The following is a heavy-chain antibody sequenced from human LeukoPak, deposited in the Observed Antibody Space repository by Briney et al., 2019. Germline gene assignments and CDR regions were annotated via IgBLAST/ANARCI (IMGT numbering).Heavy chain of an antibody. V-gene: IGHV4-39*01. J-gene: IGHJ6*03. CDR1: GGSISSSHYY. D-gene: IGHD3-10*01. Sequence: SETLSLTCTVSGGSISSSHYYWGWIRQTPGKGLEWIGTIYYSGTTYYNPSLESRATISEDTSKNQFSLTLRSVTAADTAAYYCARQISDYYYYYIDVWGKGTTVTVSS. CDR3: ARQISDYYYYYIDV. CDR2: IYYSGTT.